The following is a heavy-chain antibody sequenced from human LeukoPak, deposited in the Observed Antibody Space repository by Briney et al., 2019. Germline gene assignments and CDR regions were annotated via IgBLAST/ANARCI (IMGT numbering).Heavy chain of an antibody. Sequence: ASVKVSCKASGYTFSGYYIHWVRQAPGQGLEWMGWINPNTGGTKYAQKFQGRVTMTRNTSISTAYMELSSLRSEDTAVYYCARGSRSSSSWYYFDYWGQGTLVTVSS. D-gene: IGHD6-13*01. CDR3: ARGSRSSSSWYYFDY. J-gene: IGHJ4*02. CDR2: INPNTGGT. CDR1: GYTFSGYY. V-gene: IGHV1-2*02.